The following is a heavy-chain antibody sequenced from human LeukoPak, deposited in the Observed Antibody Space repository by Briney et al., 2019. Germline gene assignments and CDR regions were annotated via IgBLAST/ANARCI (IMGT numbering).Heavy chain of an antibody. CDR1: GFPFNTYV. CDR3: ARIETYYDFWSGYYTPILGDFDY. J-gene: IGHJ4*02. CDR2: INGGGSNT. D-gene: IGHD3-3*01. V-gene: IGHV3-23*01. Sequence: GGSLRLSCAASGFPFNTYVMSWVRQAPGKGLEWVSAINGGGSNTYYADSVKGRFTISRDNSKNMVYLQMNNLRADDTAVYYCARIETYYDFWSGYYTPILGDFDYWGQGTLVTVSS.